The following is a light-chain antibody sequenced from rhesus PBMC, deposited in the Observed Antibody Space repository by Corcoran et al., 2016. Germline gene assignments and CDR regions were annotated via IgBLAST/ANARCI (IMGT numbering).Light chain of an antibody. Sequence: DIVMTQTPLSLPVTPGEPASISCRSSQSLLVSEDGNTYLDWYLQKPGQSPQLLVYEVSNRAFGVPNRVRCSGSETEFTLKISRGEAGDVGVYYCMQAQECPLTFGGGTKVEIK. J-gene: IGKJ4*01. CDR3: MQAQECPLT. CDR1: QSLLVSEDGNTY. CDR2: EVS. V-gene: IGKV2-104*02.